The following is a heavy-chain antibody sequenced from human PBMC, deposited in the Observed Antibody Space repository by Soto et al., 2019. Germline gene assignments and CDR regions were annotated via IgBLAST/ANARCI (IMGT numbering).Heavy chain of an antibody. J-gene: IGHJ4*02. Sequence: SETLSLTCDVSRYSINNNNWWSWVRQPPGGGLEWIGELHHGGSTNYNPSLESRATFSVDISKNQFFLKLSSVTAADTAVYYCTKNSASALDYWGQGTLVTVSS. CDR3: TKNSASALDY. D-gene: IGHD4-4*01. CDR2: LHHGGST. CDR1: RYSINNNNW. V-gene: IGHV4-4*02.